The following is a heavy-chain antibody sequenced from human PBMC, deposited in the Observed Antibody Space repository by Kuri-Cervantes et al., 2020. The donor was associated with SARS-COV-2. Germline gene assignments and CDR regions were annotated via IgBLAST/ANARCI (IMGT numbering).Heavy chain of an antibody. Sequence: GGSLRLCCAASGFTFSSYGMHWVRQAPGKGLEWVAFIWYDGSNKYYADSVKGRFTISRDNFKNTVYLQMNSLRAEDTAVYYCARPSNFHHDSGAYVWGQGTTVTVSS. CDR3: ARPSNFHHDSGAYV. CDR1: GFTFSSYG. CDR2: IWYDGSNK. V-gene: IGHV3-33*01. J-gene: IGHJ6*02. D-gene: IGHD1-26*01.